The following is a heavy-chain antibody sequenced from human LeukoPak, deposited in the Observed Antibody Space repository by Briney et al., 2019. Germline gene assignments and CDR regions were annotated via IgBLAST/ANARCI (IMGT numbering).Heavy chain of an antibody. CDR1: GGSFSGYY. D-gene: IGHD3-22*01. J-gene: IGHJ4*02. V-gene: IGHV4-34*01. CDR3: ARGRIHYYDSRHSYYFDY. CDR2: INHSGST. Sequence: SETLSLTCAVYGGSFSGYYWSWIRQPPGKGLEWIGEINHSGSTNYNPSLKSRVTILVDTSKNQFSLKLSSVTAADTAVYYCARGRIHYYDSRHSYYFDYWGQGTLVTVSS.